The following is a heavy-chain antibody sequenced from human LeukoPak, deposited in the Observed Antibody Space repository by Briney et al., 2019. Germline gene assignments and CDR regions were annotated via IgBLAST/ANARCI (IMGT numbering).Heavy chain of an antibody. J-gene: IGHJ6*03. CDR1: GFTFSSYW. D-gene: IGHD3-3*01. CDR2: IKQDGSEK. Sequence: GGSLRLSCAASGFTFSSYWMSWVRQAPGKGLEWVANIKQDGSEKYYVDSVKGRFTISRDNAKNSLYLQMNSLRAEDTAVYHCARSGDFWSGYYTHYYYYMDVWGKGTTVTVSS. CDR3: ARSGDFWSGYYTHYYYYMDV. V-gene: IGHV3-7*01.